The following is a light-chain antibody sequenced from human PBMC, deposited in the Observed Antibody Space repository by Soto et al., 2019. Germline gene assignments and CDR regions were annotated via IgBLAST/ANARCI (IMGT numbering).Light chain of an antibody. Sequence: QSVLTQPASVSGSPGQSIKISCTGTTSDVCGYNYVSWYHQHPGKAPKLMLYEISKRPSGDSNRFSGSTSGSTASLTISGLQAEDEADYYCSSYTSSSADVFGTGTTVTVL. CDR3: SSYTSSSADV. CDR1: TSDVCGYNY. J-gene: IGLJ1*01. V-gene: IGLV2-14*01. CDR2: EIS.